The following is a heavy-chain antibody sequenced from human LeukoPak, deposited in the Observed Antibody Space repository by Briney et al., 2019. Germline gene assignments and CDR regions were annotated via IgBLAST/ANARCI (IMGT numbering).Heavy chain of an antibody. V-gene: IGHV3-23*01. CDR2: ISGSDGAT. CDR3: AKSGYNRFDY. J-gene: IGHJ4*02. Sequence: GGSLRLSCAASGFTFSRFTMNWVRQAPGKGLEWVSTISGSDGATYYADSVKGRFTISRDNSKSTLYLQINSLRAEDTAVYYCAKSGYNRFDYWGQGTLVTVSS. CDR1: GFTFSRFT. D-gene: IGHD5-24*01.